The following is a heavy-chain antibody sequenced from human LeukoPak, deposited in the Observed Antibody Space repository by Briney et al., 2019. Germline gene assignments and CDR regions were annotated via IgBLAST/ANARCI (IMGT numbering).Heavy chain of an antibody. Sequence: PSETLSLTCTVSGGSISSGGYYWSWIRQHPGKGLEWIGYIYYSGSTYYNPSLKSRVTISVDTSKNQFSLKLSSVTAADTAVYYCARGNWRYYYDSSGYPAAVNDAFDIWGQGTMVTVSS. V-gene: IGHV4-31*03. CDR1: GGSISSGGYY. CDR2: IYYSGST. J-gene: IGHJ3*02. CDR3: ARGNWRYYYDSSGYPAAVNDAFDI. D-gene: IGHD3-22*01.